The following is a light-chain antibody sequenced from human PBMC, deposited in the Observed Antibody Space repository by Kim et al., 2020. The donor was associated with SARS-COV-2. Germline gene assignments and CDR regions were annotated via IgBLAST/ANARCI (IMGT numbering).Light chain of an antibody. V-gene: IGLV2-8*01. J-gene: IGLJ2*01. CDR1: SRYVGAYYY. Sequence: GQSVTIACTGTSRYVGAYYYVSWYQQHPGKAPKLIIYEVTKRPSGVPDRFSGSKSGNTASLTVSGLRADDEADYYCSSYAGNSNVIFGGGTQLTVL. CDR2: EVT. CDR3: SSYAGNSNVI.